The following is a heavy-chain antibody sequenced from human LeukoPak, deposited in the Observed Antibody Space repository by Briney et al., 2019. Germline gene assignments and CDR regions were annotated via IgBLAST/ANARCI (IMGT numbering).Heavy chain of an antibody. V-gene: IGHV4-4*07. CDR3: AREYYYGSGSYLWFDP. CDR2: IYTSGGT. D-gene: IGHD3-10*01. CDR1: GGSSSSYY. Sequence: SETLSRTCTVSGGSSSSYYWSWIRQPAGKGLEWIGRIYTSGGTNYNPSLKSRVTMSVDTSKNQFSLKLSSVTAADTAVYYCAREYYYGSGSYLWFDPWGQGTLVTVSS. J-gene: IGHJ5*02.